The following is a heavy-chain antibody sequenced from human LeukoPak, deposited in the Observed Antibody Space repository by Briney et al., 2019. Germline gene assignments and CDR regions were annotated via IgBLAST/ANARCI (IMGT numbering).Heavy chain of an antibody. J-gene: IGHJ6*02. CDR3: AREPHRGGYGMDV. CDR1: GGSITSYY. CDR2: IYTSGST. Sequence: SETLSVTCTVSGGSITSYYWSWIRQPAGKGLEWIGRIYTSGSTNYNPSLKSRVTMSVDTSKNQFSLKLSSVTATDTAVYYCAREPHRGGYGMDVWGQGTTVTVSS. V-gene: IGHV4-4*07. D-gene: IGHD3-10*01.